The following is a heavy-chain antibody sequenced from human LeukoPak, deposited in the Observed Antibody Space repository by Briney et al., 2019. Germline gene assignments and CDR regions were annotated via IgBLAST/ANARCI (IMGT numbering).Heavy chain of an antibody. CDR1: GFTFSSYS. CDR2: TSSSSPYI. CDR3: ARGGVPAAMGWFDP. D-gene: IGHD2-2*01. V-gene: IGHV3-21*01. Sequence: GGSLRPSCAASGFTFSSYSMNWVRQAPGKGLEWVSSTSSSSPYIYYADSLRGRFTISRDNAKNSLYLQMNSLRAEDTAVYYCARGGVPAAMGWFDPWGQGTLVTVSS. J-gene: IGHJ5*02.